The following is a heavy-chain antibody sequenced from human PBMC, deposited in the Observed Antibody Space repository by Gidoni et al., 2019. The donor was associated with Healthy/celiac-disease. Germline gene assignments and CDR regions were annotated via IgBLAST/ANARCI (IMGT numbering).Heavy chain of an antibody. V-gene: IGHV1-69*01. J-gene: IGHJ4*02. CDR2: IIPIFGTA. D-gene: IGHD6-19*01. Sequence: QVQLVQSGAEVKKPGSSVKVSRKASGGTFSSYAISWVRQPPGQGLEWMGGIIPIFGTANYAQKFQGRVTITADESTSTAYMELSSLRSEDTAVYYCARDSVAGLFDYWGQGTLVTVSS. CDR3: ARDSVAGLFDY. CDR1: GGTFSSYA.